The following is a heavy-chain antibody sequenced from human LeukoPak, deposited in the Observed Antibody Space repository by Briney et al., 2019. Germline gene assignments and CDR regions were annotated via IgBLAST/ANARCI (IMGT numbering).Heavy chain of an antibody. CDR3: AKDPYCSRTSCQIAY. V-gene: IGHV3-23*01. J-gene: IGHJ4*02. Sequence: GGSLRLSCAASVFTFSSYAMSWGRQAPGKGLEGFSGISGSGGSTYYADSGKGRFTLSRDNSKNTLYLQMTSLRAEDTAVYYCAKDPYCSRTSCQIAYCGQGTLVTVSS. D-gene: IGHD2-2*01. CDR1: VFTFSSYA. CDR2: ISGSGGST.